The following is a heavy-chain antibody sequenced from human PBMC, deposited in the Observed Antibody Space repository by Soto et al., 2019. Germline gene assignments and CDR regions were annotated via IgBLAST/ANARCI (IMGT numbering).Heavy chain of an antibody. Sequence: QVQLVESGGGVVQPGRSLRLSCAASGFTFTNYAMHWVRQAPGKGLEWVAVISFDGSNKYYADSVKGRFTISRDNSKNTLFLQMNSLRAEDTAVYYCARDNSGWNFDYWGQGTLVTVSS. CDR1: GFTFTNYA. V-gene: IGHV3-30-3*01. D-gene: IGHD6-19*01. CDR2: ISFDGSNK. CDR3: ARDNSGWNFDY. J-gene: IGHJ4*02.